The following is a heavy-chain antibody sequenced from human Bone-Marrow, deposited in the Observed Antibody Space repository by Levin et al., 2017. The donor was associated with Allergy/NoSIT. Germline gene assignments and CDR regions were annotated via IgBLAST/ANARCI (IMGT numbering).Heavy chain of an antibody. J-gene: IGHJ4*02. CDR1: GFIFSDYY. V-gene: IGHV3-11*01. CDR3: VRDGGLIDY. CDR2: ISKDSVTI. D-gene: IGHD2-15*01. Sequence: GESLKISCEASGFIFSDYYMSWFRQAPGKGLEWVSYISKDSVTIYYADSVRGRFTISRDNAKKSLYLQMRGLRAEDTAVYYCVRDGGLIDYWGRGTLVTVSS.